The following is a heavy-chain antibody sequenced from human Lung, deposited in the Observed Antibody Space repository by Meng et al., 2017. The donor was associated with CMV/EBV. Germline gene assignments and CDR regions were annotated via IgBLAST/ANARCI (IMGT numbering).Heavy chain of an antibody. CDR2: ISSSSSFI. CDR3: ARESSGSFVLDV. CDR1: GFTFSVYS. J-gene: IGHJ6*02. D-gene: IGHD3-22*01. Sequence: GGSXRLXXAASGFTFSVYSMIWVRQAPGKGLEWVSTISSSSSFISYVDSVKGRFTISRDNAENSLYLHMNGLRAEDTAVYFCARESSGSFVLDVWGQGATVTVSS. V-gene: IGHV3-21*01.